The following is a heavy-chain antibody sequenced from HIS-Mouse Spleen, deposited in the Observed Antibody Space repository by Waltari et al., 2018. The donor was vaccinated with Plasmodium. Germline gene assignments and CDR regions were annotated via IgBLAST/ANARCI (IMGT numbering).Heavy chain of an antibody. D-gene: IGHD6-6*01. CDR2: ICSGGST. CDR1: GFTVSSNY. Sequence: EVQLVESGGGLIQPGGSLRLSCAASGFTVSSNYMSWVRQAPGKGMEWVSGICSGGSTYNAVSWKGRFTISRDNSKNTLYLQMNSRRAEDTAVYYCARGMKSSSSAFDIWGQGTMVTVSS. J-gene: IGHJ3*02. CDR3: ARGMKSSSSAFDI. V-gene: IGHV3-53*01.